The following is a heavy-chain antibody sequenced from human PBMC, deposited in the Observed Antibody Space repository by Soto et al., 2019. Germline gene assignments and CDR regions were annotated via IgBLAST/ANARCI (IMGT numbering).Heavy chain of an antibody. Sequence: EEHLVESGGGLVQPGGSLRLSCAASGFSFSHYWMHWVRQAPGKGLVWVSRISPDGRTTTYADAVKGRFTISRDNAKRTLYLQMNSLTVEDGAAYYCADSWLPTSYWCPGTLVTVSS. J-gene: IGHJ4*02. D-gene: IGHD3-10*01. CDR3: ADSWLPTSY. V-gene: IGHV3-74*01. CDR1: GFSFSHYW. CDR2: ISPDGRTT.